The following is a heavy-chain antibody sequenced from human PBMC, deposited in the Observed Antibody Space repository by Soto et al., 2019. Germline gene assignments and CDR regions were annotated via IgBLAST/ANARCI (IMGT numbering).Heavy chain of an antibody. CDR3: ASKDYDSSGYIPGMDV. CDR2: INPNSGGT. Sequence: GASVKVSCKASGYTFTGYYMHWVRQAPGQGLEWMGWINPNSGGTNYAQKFQGRVTMTRDTSISTAYMELSRLRSDDTAVYYCASKDYDSSGYIPGMDVWGQGTTVTVSS. D-gene: IGHD3-22*01. CDR1: GYTFTGYY. V-gene: IGHV1-2*02. J-gene: IGHJ6*02.